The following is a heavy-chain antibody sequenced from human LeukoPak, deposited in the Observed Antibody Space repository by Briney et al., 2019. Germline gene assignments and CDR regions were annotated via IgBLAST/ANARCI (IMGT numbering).Heavy chain of an antibody. Sequence: QSGGSLRLSCAASGFTFSSYAMSWVRQAPGKGLEWVSTISNSDYSTYYADSVKGRFTISRDNSKNTLYLQMNGLRAEDTAVYYCAKDGSSGYYQYTTNHFDYWGQGTLVTVSS. V-gene: IGHV3-23*01. D-gene: IGHD3-22*01. CDR3: AKDGSSGYYQYTTNHFDY. CDR2: ISNSDYST. J-gene: IGHJ4*02. CDR1: GFTFSSYA.